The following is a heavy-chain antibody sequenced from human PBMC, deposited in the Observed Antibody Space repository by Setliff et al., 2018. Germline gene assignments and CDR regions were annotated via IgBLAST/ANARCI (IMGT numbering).Heavy chain of an antibody. J-gene: IGHJ6*03. CDR1: GFTFSNYA. V-gene: IGHV3-64*02. CDR3: ARDSATQYDFWSGPQYYYYMDV. D-gene: IGHD3-3*01. Sequence: PGGSLRLSCAASGFTFSNYAMHWVRQAPGKGLEYVSAISSNGGSTYYADSVKGRLTISRDNSKNTLYLQMGSLRGEDMAVYYCARDSATQYDFWSGPQYYYYMDVWGKGTTVTVSS. CDR2: ISSNGGST.